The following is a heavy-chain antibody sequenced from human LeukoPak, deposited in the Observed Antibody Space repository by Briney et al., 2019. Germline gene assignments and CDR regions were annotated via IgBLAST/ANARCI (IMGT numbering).Heavy chain of an antibody. CDR1: GFTFSSYA. CDR2: ISGSGGST. CDR3: AKDSDIVATITYLFDY. J-gene: IGHJ4*02. Sequence: GGPLRLSCAASGFTFSSYAMSWVRQAPGKGLEWVSAISGSGGSTYYADSVKGRFTISRDNSKNTLYLQMNSLRAEDTAVYYCAKDSDIVATITYLFDYWGQGTLVTVSS. D-gene: IGHD5-12*01. V-gene: IGHV3-23*01.